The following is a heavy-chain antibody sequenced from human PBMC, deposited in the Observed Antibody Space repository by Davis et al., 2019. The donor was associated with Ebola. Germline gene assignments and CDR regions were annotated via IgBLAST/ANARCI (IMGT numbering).Heavy chain of an antibody. CDR1: GFTVSSNY. D-gene: IGHD5-12*01. V-gene: IGHV3-11*06. CDR3: ARVSGGVDY. Sequence: GGSLRLSCAASGFTVSSNYMSWVRQAPGKGLEWVSYISSSSSYTNYADSVKGRFTISRDNAKNSLYLQMNSLRAEDTAVYYCARVSGGVDYWGQGTLVTVSS. J-gene: IGHJ4*02. CDR2: ISSSSSYT.